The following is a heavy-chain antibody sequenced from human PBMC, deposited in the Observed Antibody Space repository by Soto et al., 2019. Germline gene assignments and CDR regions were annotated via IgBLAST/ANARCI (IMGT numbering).Heavy chain of an antibody. CDR1: GFTSYDFA. CDR3: VKDMYEGSSGGSLDY. Sequence: EVQLVESGGGLVQPGRSLRLSCAASGFTSYDFAMHWVRQAPGKGLEWVSRISGTRNIIDYADSVKGRFIITRDNAKNSLYLQMNSLRPEDTAFYYCVKDMYEGSSGGSLDYWGQGTLVTVSS. CDR2: ISGTRNII. J-gene: IGHJ4*02. D-gene: IGHD2-15*01. V-gene: IGHV3-9*02.